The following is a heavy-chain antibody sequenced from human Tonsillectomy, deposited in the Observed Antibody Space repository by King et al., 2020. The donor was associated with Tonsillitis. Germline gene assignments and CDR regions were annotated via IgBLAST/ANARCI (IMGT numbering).Heavy chain of an antibody. V-gene: IGHV4-39*01. D-gene: IGHD1-26*01. J-gene: IGHJ4*02. CDR2: RYNSGTT. CDR3: ARYVSGTFDY. Sequence: QLQESGPGVVKPSETLSLTCTVSGASISSSNQYWAWIRQPPGKGLEWIGYRYNSGTTFYNPSLKSQITISGGTSENRFSLKFSSVTAADTAVYICARYVSGTFDYWGQGALVTVSS. CDR1: GASISSSNQY.